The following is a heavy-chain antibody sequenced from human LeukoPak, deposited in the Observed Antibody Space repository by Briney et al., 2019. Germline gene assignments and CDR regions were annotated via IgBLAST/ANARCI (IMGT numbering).Heavy chain of an antibody. D-gene: IGHD2-21*02. V-gene: IGHV4-61*07. J-gene: IGHJ3*01. Sequence: TGSSNYNPSLKSRVTISLDTSKNQFSLKLSSVTAADTAVYYCVRRVVVVTADDKSDAFDVWGQGTVVTVSS. CDR3: VRRVVVVTADDKSDAFDV. CDR2: TGSS.